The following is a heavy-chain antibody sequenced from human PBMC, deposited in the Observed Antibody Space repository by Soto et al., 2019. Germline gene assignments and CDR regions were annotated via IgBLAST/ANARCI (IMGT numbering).Heavy chain of an antibody. CDR1: GGTFRNYP. CDR2: IFPLTDIP. Sequence: QVQLVQSGTEVKKPGSSVKVSCRASGGTFRNYPINWVRQAPGQGLEWMGSIFPLTDIPDYAQNFQARLTISADKXTSTAYMELSSLTSDDTAMYFCARGPLVVLNYFESWGQGPLVTVSS. J-gene: IGHJ4*02. V-gene: IGHV1-69*02. CDR3: ARGPLVVLNYFES.